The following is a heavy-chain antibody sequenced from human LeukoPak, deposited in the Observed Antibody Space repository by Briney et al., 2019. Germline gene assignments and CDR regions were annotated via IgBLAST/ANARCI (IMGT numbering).Heavy chain of an antibody. CDR3: ARNRFLDY. D-gene: IGHD2/OR15-2a*01. CDR1: GFTFSNFA. CDR2: TSNDESNK. J-gene: IGHJ4*02. Sequence: GRSLRLSCAASGFTFSNFAMHWVRQAPGKGLEWVAFTSNDESNKNYADSVKGRFTISRDNSKNTLYLQMNSPRDEDTAVYYCARNRFLDYCGQGTLVTVSS. V-gene: IGHV3-30*04.